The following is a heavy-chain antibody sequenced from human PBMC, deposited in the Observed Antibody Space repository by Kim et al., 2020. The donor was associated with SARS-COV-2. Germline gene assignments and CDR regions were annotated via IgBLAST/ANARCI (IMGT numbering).Heavy chain of an antibody. D-gene: IGHD6-6*01. CDR3: ASRGVAARLWYFDY. V-gene: IGHV3-53*01. CDR2: LHSGGNT. Sequence: GGSLRLSCAVSGVTVRNSYMSWVRQAPGKGLEWVSVLHSGGNTHYADSVQGRFIISRDNSKNTLYLQMNSLRADDTAVYFCASRGVAARLWYFDYWGQGTLVTVSS. J-gene: IGHJ4*02. CDR1: GVTVRNSY.